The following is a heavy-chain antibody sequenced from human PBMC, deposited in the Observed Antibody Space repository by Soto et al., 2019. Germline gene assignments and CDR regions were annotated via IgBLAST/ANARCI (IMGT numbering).Heavy chain of an antibody. CDR3: AEKRHDYGDAHYFDY. CDR1: GFTFSSYA. D-gene: IGHD4-17*01. Sequence: QVQLVESGGGVVQPGRSLRLSCAASGFTFSSYAMNWVRQTPGKGLEWVALISYDGSNKYYADSVKGRFTISRDNPKNTLYLQMNSFRAEDTAVYYCAEKRHDYGDAHYFDYWGQGTVVTVSS. V-gene: IGHV3-30*18. CDR2: ISYDGSNK. J-gene: IGHJ4*02.